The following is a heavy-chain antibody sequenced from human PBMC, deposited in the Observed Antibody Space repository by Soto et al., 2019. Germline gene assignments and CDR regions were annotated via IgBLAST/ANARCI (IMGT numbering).Heavy chain of an antibody. CDR2: IYYSGST. Sequence: PSETLSLTCTVSGGSISSGGYYWSWIRQHPGKGLEWIGYIYYSGSTYYNPSLKSRVTISVDTSKNQFSLKLSSVTAADTAVYYCARSGRTYGSGRGRFYYYYGMDVWGQGTTVTVSS. D-gene: IGHD3-10*01. CDR1: GGSISSGGYY. V-gene: IGHV4-31*03. J-gene: IGHJ6*02. CDR3: ARSGRTYGSGRGRFYYYYGMDV.